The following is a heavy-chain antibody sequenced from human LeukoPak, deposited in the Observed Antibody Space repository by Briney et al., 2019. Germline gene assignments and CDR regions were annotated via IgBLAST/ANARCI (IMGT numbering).Heavy chain of an antibody. J-gene: IGHJ4*02. Sequence: GGSLRLSCAASGFTFSSCGMHWVRQAPGKGLEWVAAIWYDRSNKDYADSVKDRFTISRDNSKSTLYLRMNSLRSEDTAVYYCARAWRLDLDYWGQGTLVTVSS. CDR2: IWYDRSNK. CDR1: GFTFSSCG. D-gene: IGHD3-22*01. CDR3: ARAWRLDLDY. V-gene: IGHV3-33*01.